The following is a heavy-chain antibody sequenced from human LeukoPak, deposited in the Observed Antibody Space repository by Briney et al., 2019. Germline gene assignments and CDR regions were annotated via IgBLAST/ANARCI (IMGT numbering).Heavy chain of an antibody. CDR2: IKQDGSEK. Sequence: GRSLRLSCAASGFTFSSYWMSWVRQAPGKGLEWVANIKQDGSEKYYVDSVKGRFTISRDNAKNSLYLQMNSLRAEDTAVYYCARDSGYSYGPGAFDIWGQGTMVTVSS. D-gene: IGHD5-18*01. CDR1: GFTFSSYW. V-gene: IGHV3-7*05. J-gene: IGHJ3*02. CDR3: ARDSGYSYGPGAFDI.